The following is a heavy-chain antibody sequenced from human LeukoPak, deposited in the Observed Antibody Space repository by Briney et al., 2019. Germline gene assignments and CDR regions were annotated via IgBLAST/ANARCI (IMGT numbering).Heavy chain of an antibody. CDR1: GGSISSSPHY. Sequence: SETLSLTCTVSGGSISSSPHYWGWIRQPPGKGLEWIGSIHYSGSIYYIPSLKSRVIVSVDTSKNQFSLRLSSLTVADTAVYYCARQFWGGASYRFDYWGQGALVTVSS. V-gene: IGHV4-39*01. D-gene: IGHD1-26*01. CDR3: ARQFWGGASYRFDY. J-gene: IGHJ4*02. CDR2: IHYSGSI.